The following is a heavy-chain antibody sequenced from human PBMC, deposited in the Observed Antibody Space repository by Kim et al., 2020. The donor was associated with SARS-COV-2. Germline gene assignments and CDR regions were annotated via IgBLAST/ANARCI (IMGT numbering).Heavy chain of an antibody. J-gene: IGHJ4*02. CDR1: GGSISSYY. V-gene: IGHV4-59*08. D-gene: IGHD6-19*01. Sequence: SETLSLTCTVSGGSISSYYWSWIRQPPGKGLEWIGYIYYSGSTNYNPSLKSRLTISVDTSKNQFSLRLNSVTAADTAVYYCARRSAVAGYYFDYWGQGTL. CDR2: IYYSGST. CDR3: ARRSAVAGYYFDY.